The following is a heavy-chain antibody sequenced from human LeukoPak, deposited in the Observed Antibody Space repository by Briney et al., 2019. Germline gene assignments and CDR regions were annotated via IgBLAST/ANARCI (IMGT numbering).Heavy chain of an antibody. V-gene: IGHV3-48*03. CDR2: ISSSGSTI. CDR1: GFTFSSYE. J-gene: IGHJ4*02. Sequence: PGGSLRLSCAASGFTFSSYEMNWVRQAPGKGLEWVSYISSSGSTIYYADSVKGRFTISRDNAKNSLYLQMNSLRAEDTAVYYCARDSGYYGSGSYLFDYWGQGTLVTVSS. CDR3: ARDSGYYGSGSYLFDY. D-gene: IGHD3-10*01.